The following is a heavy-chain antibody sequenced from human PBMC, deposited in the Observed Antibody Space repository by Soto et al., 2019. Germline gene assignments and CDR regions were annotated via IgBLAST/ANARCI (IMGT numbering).Heavy chain of an antibody. CDR1: GFIFSAYA. J-gene: IGHJ2*01. Sequence: EAQLLESGGGLARPGGSLKLSCAASGFIFSAYAMTWIRQAPGKGLEWVATISATGGNIEYRESLKSRFTISRDNSKKMVYLKINGRTADDTGVYYCAKVVGGLGYFDLWGRGTLVTLSS. CDR2: ISATGGNI. V-gene: IGHV3-23*01. D-gene: IGHD3-16*01. CDR3: AKVVGGLGYFDL.